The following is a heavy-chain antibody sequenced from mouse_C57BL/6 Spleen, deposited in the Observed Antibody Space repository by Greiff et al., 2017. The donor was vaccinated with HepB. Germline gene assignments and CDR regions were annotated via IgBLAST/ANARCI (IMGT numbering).Heavy chain of an antibody. CDR2: IYPGSGNT. Sequence: VQRVESGAELVRPGASVKLSCKASGYTFTDYYINWVKQRPGQALEWIARIYPGSGNTYYNEKFKGKATLTAEKSSSTAYMQLSSLTSEDSAVYFCARSSSGYSMDYWGQGTSVTVSS. CDR3: ARSSSGYSMDY. CDR1: GYTFTDYY. V-gene: IGHV1-76*01. D-gene: IGHD3-2*02. J-gene: IGHJ4*01.